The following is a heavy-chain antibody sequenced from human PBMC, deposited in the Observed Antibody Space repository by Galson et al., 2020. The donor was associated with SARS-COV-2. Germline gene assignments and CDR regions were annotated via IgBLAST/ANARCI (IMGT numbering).Heavy chain of an antibody. V-gene: IGHV2-5*02. CDR2: IYWDDDK. J-gene: IGHJ4*02. CDR1: GFSLSTTTVA. Sequence: KMSGPTLVKPTQTLTLTCTVSGFSLSTTTVAVGWIRQPPGKALEWLALIYWDDDKRYSPSLKDRLTITKDTSKNQVVLTMASVDPVDTATYFCARYRLTYFDSWGQGTLVTVSS. CDR3: ARYRLTYFDS. D-gene: IGHD5-12*01.